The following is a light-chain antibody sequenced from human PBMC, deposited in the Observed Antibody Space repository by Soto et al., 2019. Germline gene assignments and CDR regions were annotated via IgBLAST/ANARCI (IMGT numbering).Light chain of an antibody. CDR3: SSYQTRNTRQLV. J-gene: IGLJ1*01. CDR1: SSDVGGYNY. V-gene: IGLV2-14*03. Sequence: LTQPASVSGSPGQSITISCTGTSSDVGGYNYVSWYQHHPGKAPKLMIYDVSNRPSGVSNRFSGSKSGNTASLTISGLQPEDEFFYYCSSYQTRNTRQLVSGTST. CDR2: DVS.